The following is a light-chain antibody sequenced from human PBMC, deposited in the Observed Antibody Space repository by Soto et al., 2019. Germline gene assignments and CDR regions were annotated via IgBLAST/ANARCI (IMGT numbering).Light chain of an antibody. CDR1: QDIRNF. Sequence: DIQMTQSPSSLSASVGDRVTISCQASQDIRNFLNWFQQKPGKAPKLLIYDASNLETGVPSRFRGSGSGTHFTFTISSLQPEDVATYYCQQYEGLLTFGGGTKVEIK. CDR2: DAS. CDR3: QQYEGLLT. J-gene: IGKJ4*01. V-gene: IGKV1-33*01.